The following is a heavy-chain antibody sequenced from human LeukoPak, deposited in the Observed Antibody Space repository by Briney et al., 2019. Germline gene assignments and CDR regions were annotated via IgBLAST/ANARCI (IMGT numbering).Heavy chain of an antibody. CDR3: AKDSALYCSSTSCYTGLDY. D-gene: IGHD2-2*02. CDR2: IRCDGSNK. Sequence: GGSLRLSCAASGFTFSSYGMHWVRQAPGKGLEWVAFIRCDGSNKYYADSVKGRFTISRDNSKNTLYLQMNSLRAEDTAVYYCAKDSALYCSSTSCYTGLDYWGQGTLVTVSS. CDR1: GFTFSSYG. V-gene: IGHV3-30*02. J-gene: IGHJ4*02.